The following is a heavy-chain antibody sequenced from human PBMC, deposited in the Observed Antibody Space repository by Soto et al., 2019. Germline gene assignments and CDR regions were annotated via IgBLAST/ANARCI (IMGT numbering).Heavy chain of an antibody. D-gene: IGHD2-15*01. V-gene: IGHV4-39*01. CDR2: IYYSGST. J-gene: IGHJ4*02. CDR1: GGSISSSSYY. Sequence: SETLSLTCTVSGGSISSSSYYWGWIRQPPGKGLEWIGSIYYSGSTYYNPSLKSRVTISVDTSKNQFSLKLSSVTAADTAVYYCAAVYYSGGSCYCYYWGQGTLVTVSS. CDR3: AAVYYSGGSCYCYY.